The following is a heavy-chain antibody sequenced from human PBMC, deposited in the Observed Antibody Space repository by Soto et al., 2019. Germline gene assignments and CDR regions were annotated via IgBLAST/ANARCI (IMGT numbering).Heavy chain of an antibody. CDR1: GYAFTDYY. Sequence: EASVTVSCKASGYAFTDYYMHWVRQAPGQGLEWMGWISTYNGDTNYAQTFQGRVTMTTDTSTSTVHIEVRSLRSDDTAVYCCAREGVAPYYYYGMDVWGQGTPVTVSS. CDR2: ISTYNGDT. V-gene: IGHV1-18*04. CDR3: AREGVAPYYYYGMDV. D-gene: IGHD5-12*01. J-gene: IGHJ6*02.